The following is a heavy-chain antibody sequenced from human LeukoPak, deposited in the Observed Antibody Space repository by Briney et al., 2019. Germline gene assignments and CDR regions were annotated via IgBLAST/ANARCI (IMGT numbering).Heavy chain of an antibody. D-gene: IGHD3-3*01. CDR1: GXSISSSSYY. CDR3: ARRPSGYALSWLDP. J-gene: IGHJ5*02. V-gene: IGHV4-39*01. CDR2: IYYSGRT. Sequence: SETLSLTCTVSGXSISSSSYYWGWIRQPPGEGIEWIGSIYYSGRTSYTPYIKSRVTISVDTSKNQFSLKLSSVTAADTAVYYCARRPSGYALSWLDPWGQGTLVTVSS.